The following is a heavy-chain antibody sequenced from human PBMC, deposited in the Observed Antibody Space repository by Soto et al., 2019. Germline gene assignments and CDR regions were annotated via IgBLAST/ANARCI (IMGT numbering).Heavy chain of an antibody. J-gene: IGHJ6*02. CDR1: RFTFSSYT. V-gene: IGHV3-23*04. Sequence: EVQLVESGGGLVQPGGSLRLSCAASRFTFSSYTMSWVRQAPGKGLEWISTIGGSAGGTYYADSVKGRFTISRDNSTSTLYLQMDSLRAEDTAVYYCAKVGGATSRNGMDVWGQGTTVTVSS. CDR3: AKVGGATSRNGMDV. D-gene: IGHD3-16*01. CDR2: IGGSAGGT.